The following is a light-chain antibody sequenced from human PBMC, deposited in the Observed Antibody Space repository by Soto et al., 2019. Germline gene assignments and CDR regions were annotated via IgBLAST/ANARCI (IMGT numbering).Light chain of an antibody. J-gene: IGKJ4*01. Sequence: DIVMTQSPDSLVVSLGERATINCRSSQNILNSLDKRNYLAWYQQKSGQPPKLLIYWASTRESGVPVRFSGSGSGTAFTLTISSLQAEAVAVYYCPQYYSAPQITFGGGTKVEIK. CDR2: WAS. CDR1: QNILNSLDKRNY. CDR3: PQYYSAPQIT. V-gene: IGKV4-1*01.